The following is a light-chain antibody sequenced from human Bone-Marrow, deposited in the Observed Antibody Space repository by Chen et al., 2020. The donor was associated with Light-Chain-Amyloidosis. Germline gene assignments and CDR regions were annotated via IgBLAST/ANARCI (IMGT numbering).Light chain of an antibody. Sequence: SYVLTQPSSLSVAPGQTATSACGGNNIGSTSVPWYQQTPCQAPLLVVYDDSDRPSGIPERLSGSNSGNTATLTISRVEAGDEADYYCQVWDRSSDRPVFGGGTKLTVL. CDR1: NIGSTS. CDR2: DDS. J-gene: IGLJ3*02. CDR3: QVWDRSSDRPV. V-gene: IGLV3-21*02.